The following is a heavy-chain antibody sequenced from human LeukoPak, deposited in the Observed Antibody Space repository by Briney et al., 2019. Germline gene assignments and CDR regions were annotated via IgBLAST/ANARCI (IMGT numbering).Heavy chain of an antibody. D-gene: IGHD3-9*01. CDR1: GSTVSDNY. V-gene: IGHV3-53*01. CDR2: IYSDANKHYGPT. J-gene: IGHJ6*02. CDR3: ARDPTFNRYFDWLRLNYYYGMDV. Sequence: GGSLRLSCAVSGSTVSDNYINWVRQAPGKGLEWVSVIYSDANKHYGPTFNADSVKGRFTISRDNSKNTLYLEMNSLRAEDTAVYYCARDPTFNRYFDWLRLNYYYGMDVWGQGTTVTVSS.